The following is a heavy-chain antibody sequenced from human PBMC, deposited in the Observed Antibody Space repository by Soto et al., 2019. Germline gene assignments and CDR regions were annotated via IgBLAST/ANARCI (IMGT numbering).Heavy chain of an antibody. D-gene: IGHD4-17*01. CDR2: IGGTGGTT. V-gene: IGHV3-23*01. CDR3: AKGYGDYVREVAH. J-gene: IGHJ4*02. CDR1: GFAFTSYA. Sequence: DVQLLESGGALVQPGASLRLSCATSGFAFTSYAMSWVRQAPGKGLEWVSTIGGTGGTTYYAESVKGRFTISKDDSKNTVYLQMNSLRAEDTGIYYCAKGYGDYVREVAHWGQGTLVTVSS.